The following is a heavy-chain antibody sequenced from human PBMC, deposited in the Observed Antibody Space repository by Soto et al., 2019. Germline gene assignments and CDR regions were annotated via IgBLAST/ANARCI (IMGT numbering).Heavy chain of an antibody. D-gene: IGHD2-8*02. CDR2: ISGISSTI. CDR1: GLTLSKYS. Sequence: ELQLVESGGGLVQPGGSLRLSCAASGLTLSKYSMNWVRQAPGKGLEWLSYISGISSTIYYADSVKGRFTISRDNANNSLYLQMNSLRAEDTAVYYCVRGFKLVDYYYFYMDVWGKGTTVTVSS. CDR3: VRGFKLVDYYYFYMDV. J-gene: IGHJ6*03. V-gene: IGHV3-48*01.